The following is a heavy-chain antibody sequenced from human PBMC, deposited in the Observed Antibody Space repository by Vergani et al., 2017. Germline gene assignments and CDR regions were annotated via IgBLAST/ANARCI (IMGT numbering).Heavy chain of an antibody. D-gene: IGHD2-2*01. CDR3: ARVSXCSSTSCYGDYYYYMDV. CDR2: IIPIFGTA. J-gene: IGHJ6*03. CDR1: GGTFSSYA. V-gene: IGHV1-69*01. Sequence: QVQLVQSGAEVKKPGSSVKVSCKASGGTFSSYAISWVRQAPGQGLEWMGGIIPIFGTANYAQKFQGRVTITADESTSTAYMELSSLRSEDTAVYYCARVSXCSSTSCYGDYYYYMDVWGKGTTVTVSS.